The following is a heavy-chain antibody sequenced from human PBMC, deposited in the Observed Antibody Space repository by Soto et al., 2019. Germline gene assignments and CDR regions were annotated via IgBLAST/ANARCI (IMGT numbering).Heavy chain of an antibody. V-gene: IGHV1-18*01. Sequence: ASVKVSCKSSGYTFISHSITWVRQAPGQGLEWMGRISAYNGNTNYAQKLQGRVTMSTDASTNTAYMELRSLRSDDTAVYYCARGAFCGGAPGCRDMDVWGQGTTVTVSS. CDR2: ISAYNGNT. J-gene: IGHJ6*02. CDR1: GYTFISHS. D-gene: IGHD2-21*01. CDR3: ARGAFCGGAPGCRDMDV.